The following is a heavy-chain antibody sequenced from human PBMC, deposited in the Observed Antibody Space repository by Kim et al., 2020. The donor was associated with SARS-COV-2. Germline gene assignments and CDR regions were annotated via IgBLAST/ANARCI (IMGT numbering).Heavy chain of an antibody. CDR2: ISGGSTSI. V-gene: IGHV3-21*01. D-gene: IGHD2-21*02. J-gene: IGHJ4*02. Sequence: GGSLRLSCAASGFTFSTYTMTWVRQAPGKGLEWVASISGGSTSIFYGDSVKGRFTISRDNARNSLYLQMDSLRVEDTAVYYCARKLGGSYFYFDYWGQGTLVTVSS. CDR1: GFTFSTYT. CDR3: ARKLGGSYFYFDY.